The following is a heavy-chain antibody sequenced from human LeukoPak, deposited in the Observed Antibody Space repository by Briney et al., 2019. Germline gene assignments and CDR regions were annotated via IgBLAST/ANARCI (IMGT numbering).Heavy chain of an antibody. J-gene: IGHJ4*02. V-gene: IGHV3-11*01. D-gene: IGHD5-24*01. CDR1: GFTFSDYY. CDR3: AKDRIKDGYNDY. Sequence: GGSLRLSCAASGFTFSDYYMSWIRQAPGKGLEWVSYISSSGSTTYYADSVKGRFTISRDNSKNMLYLQMNSLRAEDTAVYYCAKDRIKDGYNDYWGQGILVTVSS. CDR2: ISSSGSTT.